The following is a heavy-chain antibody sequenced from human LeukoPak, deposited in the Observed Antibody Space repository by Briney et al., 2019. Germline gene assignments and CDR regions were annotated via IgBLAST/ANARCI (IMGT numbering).Heavy chain of an antibody. V-gene: IGHV3-11*01. CDR3: ASGVTSNYYDSSGYYY. Sequence: PGGSLRLSCAASGFTFSDYYMSWLRQAPGKGLEWVSYISSSGSTIYYADSVKGRFTISRDNAKNSLYLQMNSLRAEDTAVYYCASGVTSNYYDSSGYYYWGQGTLVTVSS. J-gene: IGHJ4*02. D-gene: IGHD3-22*01. CDR2: ISSSGSTI. CDR1: GFTFSDYY.